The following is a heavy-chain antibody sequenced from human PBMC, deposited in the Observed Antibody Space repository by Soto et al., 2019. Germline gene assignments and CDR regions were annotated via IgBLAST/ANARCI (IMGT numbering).Heavy chain of an antibody. CDR1: GGSISDDTYY. J-gene: IGHJ4*02. Sequence: PSETLSLTCTVSGGSISDDTYYWGWIRQPPGKGLEWIGSIYYSGTTYHNPSLKSRVTISVDRSNNQFSLKLTSVTAADTAVYYCARHFSVDHFDYWGQGALVTVSS. CDR2: IYYSGTT. V-gene: IGHV4-39*01. CDR3: ARHFSVDHFDY. D-gene: IGHD3-9*01.